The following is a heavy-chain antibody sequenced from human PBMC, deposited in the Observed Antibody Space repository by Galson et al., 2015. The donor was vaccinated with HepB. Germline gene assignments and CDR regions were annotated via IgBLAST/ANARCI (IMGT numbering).Heavy chain of an antibody. J-gene: IGHJ3*02. CDR1: GFSFSSYG. V-gene: IGHV3-30*03. Sequence: LRLSCAASGFSFSSYGMHWVRQAPGKGLEWVAVISYDGGIKYYADSVKGRFTISRDNSKNVLYAQMNSLRIDDTAMYYCARRSVTEDAFDIWGRGTMVTVSS. CDR2: ISYDGGIK. D-gene: IGHD2-21*02. CDR3: ARRSVTEDAFDI.